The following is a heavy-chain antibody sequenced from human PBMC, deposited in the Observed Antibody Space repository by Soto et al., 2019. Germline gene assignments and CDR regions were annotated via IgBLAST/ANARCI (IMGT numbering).Heavy chain of an antibody. CDR3: AREENCSDGICYSEYFQR. Sequence: GASVKVSCKASGYTFTSYGISWVRQAPGQGLEWMGWISAYNGNTNYAQKFQGRITMTRDTSTSTVYMDLSSLTSGDTAVYYCAREENCSDGICYSEYFQRWGQGTLVTVSS. D-gene: IGHD2-15*01. J-gene: IGHJ1*01. CDR2: ISAYNGNT. CDR1: GYTFTSYG. V-gene: IGHV1-18*04.